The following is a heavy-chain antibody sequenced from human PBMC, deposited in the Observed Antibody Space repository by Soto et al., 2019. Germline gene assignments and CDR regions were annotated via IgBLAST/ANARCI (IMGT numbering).Heavy chain of an antibody. CDR1: GFTFSSYA. V-gene: IGHV3-23*01. CDR2: ISGSGGST. D-gene: IGHD3-22*01. J-gene: IGHJ4*02. CDR3: AGRTYYYDSSGYFGAPAGY. Sequence: GGSLRLSCAASGFTFSSYAMSWVRQAPGKGLEWVSAISGSGGSTYYADSVKGRFTISRDNSKNTLYLQMNSLRAEDTAVYYCAGRTYYYDSSGYFGAPAGYWGQGTLVTVPS.